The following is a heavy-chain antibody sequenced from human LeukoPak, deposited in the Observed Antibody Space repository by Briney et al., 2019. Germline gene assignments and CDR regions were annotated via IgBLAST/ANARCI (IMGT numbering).Heavy chain of an antibody. CDR3: ARADYSNYFDY. CDR2: IYYSGST. CDR1: GGSISSGDYS. Sequence: SQTLSLTCTVSGGSISSGDYSWSWIRQPPGKGLEWIGYIYYSGSTYYNPSRKSRVTISVDTSKNQFSLKLSSVTAADTAVYYCARADYSNYFDYWGQGTLVTVSS. J-gene: IGHJ4*02. D-gene: IGHD4-11*01. V-gene: IGHV4-30-4*01.